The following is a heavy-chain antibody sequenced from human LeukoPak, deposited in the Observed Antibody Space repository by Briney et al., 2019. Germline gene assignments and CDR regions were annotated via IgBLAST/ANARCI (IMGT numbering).Heavy chain of an antibody. V-gene: IGHV3-23*01. D-gene: IGHD6-13*01. CDR3: AKVLAAGAPRYFDY. J-gene: IGHJ4*02. CDR1: GFTFSSNA. Sequence: GGSLRLSCAASGFTFSSNAMTWVRQAPGKGLEWVSGISGSGVSTYYADSVKGRFTISRDNSKNTLYLQMNSLRAEDTAVYYCAKVLAAGAPRYFDYWGQGTLVTVSS. CDR2: ISGSGVST.